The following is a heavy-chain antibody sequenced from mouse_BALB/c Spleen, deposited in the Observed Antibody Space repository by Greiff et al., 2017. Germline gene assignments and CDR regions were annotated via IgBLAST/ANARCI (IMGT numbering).Heavy chain of an antibody. CDR3: ARGDYGSRYAMDY. D-gene: IGHD1-1*01. J-gene: IGHJ4*01. CDR2: ISYDGSN. V-gene: IGHV3-6*02. Sequence: EVKLVESGPGLVKPSQSLSLTCSVTGYSITSGYYWNWIRQFPGNKLEWMGYISYDGSNNYNPSLKNRISITRDTSKNQFFLKLNSVTTEDTATYYCARGDYGSRYAMDYWGQGTSVTVSS. CDR1: GYSITSGYY.